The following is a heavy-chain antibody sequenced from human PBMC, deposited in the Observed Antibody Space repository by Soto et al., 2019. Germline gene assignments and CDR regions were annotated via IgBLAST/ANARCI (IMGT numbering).Heavy chain of an antibody. J-gene: IGHJ6*02. V-gene: IGHV3-30*18. CDR3: AKSAVAAVYYYYGMDV. Sequence: GGSLRLSCAASGFTFSSYGMHWVRQAPGKGLEWVAVISYDGSNKYYADSVKGRFTISRDNSKNTLCLQMNSLRAEDTAVYYCAKSAVAAVYYYYGMDVWGQGTTVTVSS. CDR1: GFTFSSYG. D-gene: IGHD6-19*01. CDR2: ISYDGSNK.